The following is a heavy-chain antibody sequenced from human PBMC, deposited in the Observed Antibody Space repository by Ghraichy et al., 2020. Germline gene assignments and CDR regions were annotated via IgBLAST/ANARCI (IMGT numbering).Heavy chain of an antibody. J-gene: IGHJ2*01. V-gene: IGHV4-38-2*01. D-gene: IGHD3-22*01. CDR3: ASDISRYSGWYFDP. CDR2: IYFGGRT. CDR1: GLSLNRAQY. Sequence: SETLSLTCDVSGLSLNRAQYWGWVRQPPGRGLEWLVSIYFGGRTYYNPSLQSRGTISLDTSNNSFSLKLTSVTAPDTAVYSCASDISRYSGWYFDPWGRGTLVSVSS.